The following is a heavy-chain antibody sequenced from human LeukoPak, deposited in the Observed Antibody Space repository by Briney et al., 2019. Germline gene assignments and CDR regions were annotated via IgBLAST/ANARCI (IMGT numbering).Heavy chain of an antibody. D-gene: IGHD3/OR15-3a*01. CDR3: ARTKNPDFLDT. CDR2: IYYSGST. Sequence: SETLSLTCTVSSGSISSYYCSWIRQPPGKGLEWIGYIYYSGSTNYNPSLKSRVTISVDTSRNQFSLKLNSVTAADTAVYYCARTKNPDFLDTWARGTL. J-gene: IGHJ4*02. CDR1: SGSISSYY. V-gene: IGHV4-59*01.